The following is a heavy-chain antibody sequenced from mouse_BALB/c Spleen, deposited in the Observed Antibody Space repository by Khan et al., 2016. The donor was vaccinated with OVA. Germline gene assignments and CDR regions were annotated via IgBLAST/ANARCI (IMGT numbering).Heavy chain of an antibody. D-gene: IGHD1-1*01. Sequence: QVQLKESGPGLVAPSQSLSITCTVSGFSLTSYDISWIRQPPGKGLEWLGVIWTGGGTNYNSAFMYRLSISKDNSKSQVFLKMNSLQTDDTAIYYCVRDGYCGRGYAMDYWGQGTSVTVSS. CDR1: GFSLTSYD. V-gene: IGHV2-9-2*01. CDR2: IWTGGGT. CDR3: VRDGYCGRGYAMDY. J-gene: IGHJ4*01.